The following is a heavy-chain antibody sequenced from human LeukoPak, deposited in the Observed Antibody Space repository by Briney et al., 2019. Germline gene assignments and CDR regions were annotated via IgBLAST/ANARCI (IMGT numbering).Heavy chain of an antibody. J-gene: IGHJ4*02. Sequence: SETLSLTCTVSGGFISNYFWSWIRQPPGKGLEWIGYLYNTGNTNYNPSLKSRVTISVDTSKNQLSLKLSSVTAADTAVYYCARVGPSGSYPFDYWGQGTLVTVSS. CDR2: LYNTGNT. CDR1: GGFISNYF. CDR3: ARVGPSGSYPFDY. V-gene: IGHV4-59*01. D-gene: IGHD1-26*01.